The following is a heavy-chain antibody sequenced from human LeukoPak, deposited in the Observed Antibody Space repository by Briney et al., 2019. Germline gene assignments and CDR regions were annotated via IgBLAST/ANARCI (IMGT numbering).Heavy chain of an antibody. V-gene: IGHV3-48*03. CDR3: AGSDYVRGGAFDI. CDR2: ISSSGSTI. D-gene: IGHD3-16*01. CDR1: GFTFSSYE. Sequence: GGSLRLSCAASGFTFSSYEMNWVRQAPGKGLEWVSYISSSGSTIYYADSVKGRFTISRDNSKNTLFLQMNSLRLEDTAVYYCAGSDYVRGGAFDIWGQGTMVTVSS. J-gene: IGHJ3*02.